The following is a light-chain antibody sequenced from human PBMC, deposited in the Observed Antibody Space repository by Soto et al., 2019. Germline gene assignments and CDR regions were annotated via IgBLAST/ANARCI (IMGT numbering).Light chain of an antibody. CDR3: CLYAASYILI. CDR2: DVS. J-gene: IGLJ2*01. CDR1: SSDVGGYNY. Sequence: QSALTQPRSVSGSPGQSVNISCTGTSSDVGGYNYVSWYQQHPGKVPKLMIFDVSKRPSGVPDRFSGSKSGNTASLTISGLQAEDEADYHCCLYAASYILIFGGGTKLTVL. V-gene: IGLV2-11*01.